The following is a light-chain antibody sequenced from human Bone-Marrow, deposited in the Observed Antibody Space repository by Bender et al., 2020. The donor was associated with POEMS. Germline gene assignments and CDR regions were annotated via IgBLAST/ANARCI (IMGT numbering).Light chain of an antibody. Sequence: QSALTQPASVSGSPGQSITISCTGTSSDVGSHNLVSWYQQHPGKAPKLMLYEVTKRPSGVSNRFSGSKSGSTASLTISGLEADDEADYYCSSYTSRSTVFGTGTKVIVL. V-gene: IGLV2-14*02. CDR2: EVT. CDR1: SSDVGSHNL. CDR3: SSYTSRSTV. J-gene: IGLJ1*01.